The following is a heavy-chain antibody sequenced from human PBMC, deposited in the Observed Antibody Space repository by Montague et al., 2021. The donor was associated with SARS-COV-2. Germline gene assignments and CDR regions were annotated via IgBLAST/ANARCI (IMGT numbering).Heavy chain of an antibody. CDR2: ISYDGSNK. V-gene: IGHV3-33*05. CDR1: GFTFSSYG. D-gene: IGHD4-17*01. Sequence: SRILSFSVSGFTFSSYGMHWVRQAPGKGLEWVAVISYDGSNKYYADSVKGRFTISRDNSKNTLYLQMNSLRAEDTAVYYCARDPGDYEGYYYGMDVWGQGTTVTVSS. J-gene: IGHJ6*02. CDR3: ARDPGDYEGYYYGMDV.